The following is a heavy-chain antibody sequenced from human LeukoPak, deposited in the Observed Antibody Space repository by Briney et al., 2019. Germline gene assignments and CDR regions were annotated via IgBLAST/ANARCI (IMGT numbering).Heavy chain of an antibody. J-gene: IGHJ3*02. V-gene: IGHV3-21*01. CDR3: AREAAAAGRELDAFDI. D-gene: IGHD6-13*01. CDR2: ISSSSSYI. CDR1: GFTFSSFS. Sequence: GGSLRLSCAASGFTFSSFSMNWVRQAPGKGLEWVSSISSSSSYIYYADSVKGRFTISRDNAKNSLYLQMNSLRAEDTAVYYCAREAAAAGRELDAFDIWGQGTMVTVSS.